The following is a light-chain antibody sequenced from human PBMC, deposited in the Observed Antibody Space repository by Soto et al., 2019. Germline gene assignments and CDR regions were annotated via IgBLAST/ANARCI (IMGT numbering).Light chain of an antibody. V-gene: IGKV3-20*01. CDR3: QQYGSSPRT. J-gene: IGKJ1*01. Sequence: EIVLTQSPGTLSLSPGERATLSCRASQSVSSNYLAWYQQKPGQAPNLLIYGASSRATGIPDRFSGSGSGTDFTLTVSRLEPEDFAVYYYQQYGSSPRTFGQGTKVEIK. CDR1: QSVSSNY. CDR2: GAS.